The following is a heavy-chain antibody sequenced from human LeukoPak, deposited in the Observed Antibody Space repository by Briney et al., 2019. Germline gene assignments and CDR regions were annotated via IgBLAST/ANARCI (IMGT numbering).Heavy chain of an antibody. J-gene: IGHJ6*03. CDR2: IMPLFNTA. CDR3: ARVDRYHYYLDV. CDR1: GGTFSSHS. V-gene: IGHV1-69*05. Sequence: SVKVSCKASGGTFSSHSITWVRQARGQGLEWMGGIMPLFNTANYAQQFQGRVTITTDESTSTAYMELSSLRFEDTAMYYCARVDRYHYYLDVWGKGTTVTVSS.